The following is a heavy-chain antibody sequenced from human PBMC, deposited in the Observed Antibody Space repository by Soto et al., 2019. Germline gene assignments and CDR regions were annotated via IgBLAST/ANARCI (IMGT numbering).Heavy chain of an antibody. CDR2: ISAYSGNK. CDR3: AIASGYGVGAFDI. Sequence: QVQLVQSGAEVKKPGASVKVSCKASGYTFNNYGVSWVRQAPGQGLEWMGWISAYSGNKNYAQKLQDRVTMTTDTSTSTAYLELRSLRSDDTAVYYCAIASGYGVGAFDIWGQGTMVTVSS. J-gene: IGHJ3*02. V-gene: IGHV1-18*01. CDR1: GYTFNNYG. D-gene: IGHD4-17*01.